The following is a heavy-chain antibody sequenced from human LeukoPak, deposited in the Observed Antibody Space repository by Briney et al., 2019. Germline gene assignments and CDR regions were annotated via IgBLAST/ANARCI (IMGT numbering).Heavy chain of an antibody. J-gene: IGHJ5*02. CDR2: INPSGGST. CDR3: ARDMIVDYGFCCDYSFDP. V-gene: IGHV1-46*01. D-gene: IGHD4-17*01. Sequence: ASVKVSCKASGGTFSSYAISWVRQAPGQGLEWMGIINPSGGSTSYAQKFQGRVTMTRDTSTSTVYMELSSLRSEDTAVYYCARDMIVDYGFCCDYSFDPWGQGTLVTVSS. CDR1: GGTFSSYA.